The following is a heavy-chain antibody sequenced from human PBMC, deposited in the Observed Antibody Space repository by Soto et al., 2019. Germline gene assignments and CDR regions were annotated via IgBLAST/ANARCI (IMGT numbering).Heavy chain of an antibody. CDR2: IVVGSGNT. CDR3: AAESMAHYYYYGMDV. V-gene: IGHV1-58*01. J-gene: IGHJ6*02. D-gene: IGHD3-10*01. CDR1: GFTFTSSA. Sequence: GASVKVSCKASGFTFTSSAVQWVRQARGQRLEWIGWIVVGSGNTNYAQKFQERVTITRDMSTSTAYMELSSLRSEDTAVYYCAAESMAHYYYYGMDVWGQGTTVTVSS.